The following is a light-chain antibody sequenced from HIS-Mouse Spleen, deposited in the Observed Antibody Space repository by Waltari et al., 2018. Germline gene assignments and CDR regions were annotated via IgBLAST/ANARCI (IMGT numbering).Light chain of an antibody. Sequence: SYELTQPPSVSVSPGQPASITCSGAKLGDKYACWYQQKPGQSPVLVIYQDSKRPSGIPERFSGSNSGNTATLTISGTQAMDEADYYCQAWDSSYSVFGGGTKLTVL. CDR1: KLGDKY. CDR2: QDS. CDR3: QAWDSSYSV. V-gene: IGLV3-1*01. J-gene: IGLJ2*01.